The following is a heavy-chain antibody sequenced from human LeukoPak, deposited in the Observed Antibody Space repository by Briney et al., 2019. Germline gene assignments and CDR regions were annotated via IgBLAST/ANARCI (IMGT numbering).Heavy chain of an antibody. D-gene: IGHD6-13*01. Sequence: GASVKVSCKASGYTFTSYDINWVRQATGQGLEWMGWMNPNSGNTGYAQKFQGRVTMTRNTSISTAYMELSSLRSEDTAVYYCARVEGYSSSWYGYYYYGMDVWAKGPRSPSP. J-gene: IGHJ6*02. V-gene: IGHV1-8*01. CDR3: ARVEGYSSSWYGYYYYGMDV. CDR2: MNPNSGNT. CDR1: GYTFTSYD.